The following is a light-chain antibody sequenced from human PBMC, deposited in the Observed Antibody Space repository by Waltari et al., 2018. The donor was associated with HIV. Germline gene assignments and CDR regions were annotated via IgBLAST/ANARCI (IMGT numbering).Light chain of an antibody. V-gene: IGLV2-8*01. J-gene: IGLJ2*01. Sequence: QSALTQPPSASGSPGQSVTISCPGTSSDVGAYNYVSWFQQHPGKAPKLMFYDVTKRPSGVPDRFSGSKSGNTASLTVSGLQAEDEADYYCASHAGSKDVFGGGTRLTVL. CDR1: SSDVGAYNY. CDR2: DVT. CDR3: ASHAGSKDV.